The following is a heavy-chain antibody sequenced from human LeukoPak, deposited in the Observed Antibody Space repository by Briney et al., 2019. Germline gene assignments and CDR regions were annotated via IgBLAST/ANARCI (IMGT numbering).Heavy chain of an antibody. CDR3: ARGTSTNKNWFDP. CDR1: GGSFSGYY. J-gene: IGHJ5*02. Sequence: SETLSLTCAVYGGSFSGYYWSWIRQPPGKGLEWIGEINHSGSTNYNPSLKSRVTISVDTSKSQFSLKLSSVTAADTAVYYCARGTSTNKNWFDPWGQGTLVTVSS. V-gene: IGHV4-34*01. CDR2: INHSGST. D-gene: IGHD1/OR15-1a*01.